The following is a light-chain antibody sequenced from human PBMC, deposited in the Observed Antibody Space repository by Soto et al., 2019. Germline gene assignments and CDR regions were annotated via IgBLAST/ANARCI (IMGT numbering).Light chain of an antibody. CDR3: QQRSNWPRT. J-gene: IGKJ1*01. Sequence: EIVLTQSPATLSLSPGERATLSCRASPSISSYLAWYQQRPGQAPRLLIYDTSNRATGIPARFSGSGSGTDFTLTISSLEPEDFAVYYCQQRSNWPRTFGQGTKVEFK. CDR1: PSISSY. CDR2: DTS. V-gene: IGKV3-11*01.